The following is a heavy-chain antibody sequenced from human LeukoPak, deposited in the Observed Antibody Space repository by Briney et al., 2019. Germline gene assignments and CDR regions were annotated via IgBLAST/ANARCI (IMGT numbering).Heavy chain of an antibody. D-gene: IGHD3-9*01. V-gene: IGHV4-34*01. CDR2: INHSGST. J-gene: IGHJ4*02. Sequence: SETLSLTCAVYGGSFSGYYWSWVRQPPGKGLEWIGEINHSGSTNYNPSLKSRVTISVDTSKNQFSLKLSSVTAADTAVYYCARERPSYYDILTGYYPRSLPYYFDYWGQGTLVTVSS. CDR3: ARERPSYYDILTGYYPRSLPYYFDY. CDR1: GGSFSGYY.